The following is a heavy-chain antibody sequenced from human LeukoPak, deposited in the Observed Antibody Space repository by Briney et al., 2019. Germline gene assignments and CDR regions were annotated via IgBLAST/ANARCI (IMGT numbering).Heavy chain of an antibody. J-gene: IGHJ5*02. CDR2: TYYRSEWYT. D-gene: IGHD6-13*01. CDR3: AGRIAAAGTGYWFDP. CDR1: GDSVSSNSAA. Sequence: SQTLSLTCAISGDSVSSNSAAWNWIRQSPTRGLEWPGWTYYRSEWYTEYALSVKSRITINPDTAKNQFSLQLNSVTPEDTAVYYCAGRIAAAGTGYWFDPWGQGTLVTVSS. V-gene: IGHV6-1*01.